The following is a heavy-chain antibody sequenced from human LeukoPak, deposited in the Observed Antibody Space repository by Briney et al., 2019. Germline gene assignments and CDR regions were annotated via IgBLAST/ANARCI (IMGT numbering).Heavy chain of an antibody. D-gene: IGHD1-1*01. CDR3: ARDRVEGSYYYYMDV. J-gene: IGHJ6*03. CDR2: VWYDGNKN. CDR1: GFTFSRYV. Sequence: PGGSLRLSCAASGFTFSRYVMYWVRQAPGKGLEWVAAVWYDGNKNYYADSVKGRFTISRDNSKNTVYLQMTSLRAEDTAVYYCARDRVEGSYYYYMDVWGKGTTVTVSS. V-gene: IGHV3-33*07.